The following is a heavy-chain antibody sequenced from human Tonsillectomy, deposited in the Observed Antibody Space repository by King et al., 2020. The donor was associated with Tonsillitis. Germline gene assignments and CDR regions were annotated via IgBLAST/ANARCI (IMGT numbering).Heavy chain of an antibody. CDR2: ISAYNGNT. D-gene: IGHD5-18*01. CDR3: ARDGGLRVDTAMVMFY. Sequence: QLVQSGAEVKKPGASVKVSCKASGYTFTSYGISWVRQAPGQGLEWMGWISAYNGNTNYAQKLQGRVTMTTDTSTSTASMELRSLRSDDTAVYYCARDGGLRVDTAMVMFYWGQGTLVTVSS. CDR1: GYTFTSYG. V-gene: IGHV1-18*04. J-gene: IGHJ4*02.